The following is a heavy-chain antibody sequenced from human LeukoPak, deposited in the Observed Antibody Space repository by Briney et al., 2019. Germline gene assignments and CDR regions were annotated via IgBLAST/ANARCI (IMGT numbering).Heavy chain of an antibody. V-gene: IGHV4-59*08. CDR1: GGSISGYY. D-gene: IGHD6-19*01. J-gene: IGHJ4*02. Sequence: PETLSLTCTVSGGSISGYYWSWIRQPPGKGLEWIGYIYYSGSTNYNPSLKSRVTISVDTSKNQFSLKLSSVTAADTAVYYCARLVSGVGYFDYWGQGTLVTVSS. CDR3: ARLVSGVGYFDY. CDR2: IYYSGST.